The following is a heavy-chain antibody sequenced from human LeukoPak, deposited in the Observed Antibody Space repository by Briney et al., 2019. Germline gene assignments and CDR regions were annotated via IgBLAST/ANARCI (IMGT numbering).Heavy chain of an antibody. CDR3: AREGYSGAFDI. V-gene: IGHV4-30-2*01. CDR2: IYHSGST. D-gene: IGHD2-15*01. CDR1: GGSISSGGYS. J-gene: IGHJ3*02. Sequence: SETLSLTCAVSGGSISSGGYSWSWIRQPPGKGLEWIGYIYHSGSTYYNPSLKSRVTISVDRSKNQFSLKLSSVTAADTAVYYCAREGYSGAFDIRGQGTMVTVSS.